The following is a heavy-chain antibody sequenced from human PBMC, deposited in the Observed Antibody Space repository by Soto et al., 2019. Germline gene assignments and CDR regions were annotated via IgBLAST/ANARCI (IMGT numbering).Heavy chain of an antibody. CDR2: INSDGSST. D-gene: IGHD2-15*01. J-gene: IGHJ4*02. V-gene: IGHV3-74*01. Sequence: EVQLVESGGGLVQPGGSLRLSCAASGFTFSSYWMHWVRQAPGKGLVWVSRINSDGSSTSYADSVKGRCTISRDNAKNTLYLQMNSLRAEDTAVYYCVRTSLVVAAATREDYWGQGPLVTVSS. CDR1: GFTFSSYW. CDR3: VRTSLVVAAATREDY.